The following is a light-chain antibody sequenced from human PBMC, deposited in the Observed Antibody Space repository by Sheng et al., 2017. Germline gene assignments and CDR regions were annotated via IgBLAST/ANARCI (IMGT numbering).Light chain of an antibody. J-gene: IGLJ1*01. CDR1: SSDVGIYNH. Sequence: QSALTQPASVSGSPGQSITISCTGTSSDVGIYNHVSWYQQYPGKAPKLIIYEVVKRPSGVSNRFSGSKSANTASLTISGLQADDEADYYCCSYAGSGSAVLGTGTKVTVL. V-gene: IGLV2-23*02. CDR3: CSYAGSGSAV. CDR2: EVV.